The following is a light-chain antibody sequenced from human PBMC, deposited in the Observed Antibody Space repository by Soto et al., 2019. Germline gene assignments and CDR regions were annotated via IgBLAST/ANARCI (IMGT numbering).Light chain of an antibody. CDR1: QSISSW. V-gene: IGKV1-5*01. Sequence: DIQMTPSPSTLSASVGDSVTITCRASQSISSWLAWYQQKPGKAPKLLIYDSSSLESGVPSRFSGSGSGTEFTLTISSLQPDDFATYYCQQYNSYSPWTFGQGTKVEIK. CDR3: QQYNSYSPWT. J-gene: IGKJ1*01. CDR2: DSS.